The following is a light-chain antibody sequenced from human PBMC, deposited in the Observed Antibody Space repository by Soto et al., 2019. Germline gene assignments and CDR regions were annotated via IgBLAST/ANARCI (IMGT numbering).Light chain of an antibody. V-gene: IGKV3-20*01. CDR2: DAC. J-gene: IGKJ1*01. Sequence: EVGLTQSPSTVSLSTGERATLSCRAGKNIGTSLVWSQQKPGQSPRHLIYDACTRATGMPDRFSGSGCGRDFTLTISRLEPEDSAVYYCQQYGSSPPWTFGQGTKV. CDR1: KNIGTS. CDR3: QQYGSSPPWT.